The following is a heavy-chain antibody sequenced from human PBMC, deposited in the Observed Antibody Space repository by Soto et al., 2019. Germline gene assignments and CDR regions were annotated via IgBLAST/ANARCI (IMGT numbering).Heavy chain of an antibody. D-gene: IGHD1-26*01. Sequence: QVQLQESGPGLVKPSGTLSLTCAVSGASLSSSRWWSWVRQPPGKGLEWNGEINHRGSTNTKPSLKSRVTISVDKSKNQFSLNLTSLTAADTAVYYCVRDDSPSGSYFYWGQGILVTVSS. CDR1: GASLSSSRW. CDR2: INHRGST. CDR3: VRDDSPSGSYFY. V-gene: IGHV4-4*02. J-gene: IGHJ4*02.